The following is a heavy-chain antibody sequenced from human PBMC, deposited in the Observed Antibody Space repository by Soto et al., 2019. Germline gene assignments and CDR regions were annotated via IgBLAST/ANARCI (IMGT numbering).Heavy chain of an antibody. Sequence: QLQLQESGPGLVKPSETLSLTCTVSGGSISSSSYYWGWIRQPPGKGLEWIGSIYYSGSTYYNPSFKRRITKYVDTSTIQFSLKLSFVTAADTAVYYCARYAYFYYYGMDVWGQGTTETVYS. CDR1: GGSISSSSYY. D-gene: IGHD2-2*01. V-gene: IGHV4-39*01. J-gene: IGHJ6*02. CDR2: IYYSGST. CDR3: ARYAYFYYYGMDV.